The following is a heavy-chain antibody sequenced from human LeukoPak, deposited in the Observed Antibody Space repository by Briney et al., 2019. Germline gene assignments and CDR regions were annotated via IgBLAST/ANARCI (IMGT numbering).Heavy chain of an antibody. J-gene: IGHJ4*02. Sequence: GGSLRLSCAASGFTFSSYGMHWVRQAPGKGLEWVAVISYDGSNKYYADSVKGRFTISRDNSKNTLYLQMNSLRAEDTAVYYCARSGGAAFDYWGQGTLVTVSS. CDR1: GFTFSSYG. V-gene: IGHV3-30*03. D-gene: IGHD3-10*01. CDR2: ISYDGSNK. CDR3: ARSGGAAFDY.